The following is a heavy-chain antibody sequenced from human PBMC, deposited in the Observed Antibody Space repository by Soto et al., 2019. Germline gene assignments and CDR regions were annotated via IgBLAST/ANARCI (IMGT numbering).Heavy chain of an antibody. Sequence: QVQLQQWGAGLLKPSETLSLTCAVYGGSFSGYYWSWIRQPPGKGLEWIGEINHSGSTNYNPSLKSRVTISVDTSKNQFSLKLSSVTAADTAVYYCASLSAVAAAGGDYWGQGTLVTVSS. J-gene: IGHJ4*02. CDR3: ASLSAVAAAGGDY. V-gene: IGHV4-34*01. CDR1: GGSFSGYY. CDR2: INHSGST. D-gene: IGHD6-19*01.